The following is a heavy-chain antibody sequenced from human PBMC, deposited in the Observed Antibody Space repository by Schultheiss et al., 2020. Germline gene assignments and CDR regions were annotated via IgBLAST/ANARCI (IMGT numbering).Heavy chain of an antibody. V-gene: IGHV4-61*10. CDR1: GGSVSSGSYY. CDR2: IYHSGST. CDR3: ARVSAVKAFDI. Sequence: SETLSLTCTVSGGSVSSGSYYWSWIRQPAGKGLEWNGEIYHSGSTNYNPSLKSRVTISVDTSKNQFSLKLSSVTAADTAVYYCARVSAVKAFDIWGQGTMVTVAS. J-gene: IGHJ3*02. D-gene: IGHD6-19*01.